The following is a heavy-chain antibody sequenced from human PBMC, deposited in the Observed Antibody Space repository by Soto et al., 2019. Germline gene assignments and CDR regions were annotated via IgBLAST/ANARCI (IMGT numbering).Heavy chain of an antibody. CDR2: IYYTGSA. V-gene: IGHV4-59*01. CDR3: ARGSIAAAGLYFDY. Sequence: PSETLSLTCTVSGGSIRNNYWTWIRQPPGKGLKWIGYIYYTGSANYSPSLKTRVTISLDTSKNQFSLNLTSVTAADTAVYYCARGSIAAAGLYFDYWGQGTLVTVSS. J-gene: IGHJ4*02. D-gene: IGHD6-13*01. CDR1: GGSIRNNY.